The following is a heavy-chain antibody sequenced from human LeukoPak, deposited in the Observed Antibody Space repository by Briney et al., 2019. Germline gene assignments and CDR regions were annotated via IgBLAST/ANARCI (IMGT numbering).Heavy chain of an antibody. Sequence: SETLSLTCAVYGGSFSGYYWSWIRQPPGKGLEWIGYIYYSGSTNYNPSLKSRVTISVDTSKNQFSLKLSSVTAADTAVYYCAGGYSYGSTYYYMDVWGKGTTVTISS. D-gene: IGHD5-18*01. J-gene: IGHJ6*03. CDR2: IYYSGST. CDR3: AGGYSYGSTYYYMDV. V-gene: IGHV4-59*01. CDR1: GGSFSGYY.